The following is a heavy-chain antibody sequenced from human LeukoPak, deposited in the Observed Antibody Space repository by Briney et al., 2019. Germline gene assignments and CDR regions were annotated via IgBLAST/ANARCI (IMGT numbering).Heavy chain of an antibody. Sequence: PGGSLRLSCEASGFTFSTYAMSWVRQAPGKGLEWVSTISGSGANTYYADSVRGRFTISRDNSKNTLYLHMNSLRAEDTAVYYCAEERAGYTNPYYFDYWGQGTLVTVS. D-gene: IGHD3-16*02. CDR1: GFTFSTYA. CDR2: ISGSGANT. J-gene: IGHJ4*02. V-gene: IGHV3-23*01. CDR3: AEERAGYTNPYYFDY.